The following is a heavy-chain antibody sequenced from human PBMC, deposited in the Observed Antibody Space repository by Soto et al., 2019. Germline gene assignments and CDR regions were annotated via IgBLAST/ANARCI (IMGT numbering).Heavy chain of an antibody. Sequence: QLHLVQSGAEVKKPGSSVKVSCKASGGTFSSYTINWVRQAPGQGLEWLGGIIPMFGTLYYAQKFQGRLTIAADSSTSTAYMALSTVRSDDTAVYYCARKVASSDDAFDIWGQGTMVTVSS. D-gene: IGHD6-6*01. CDR2: IIPMFGTL. CDR3: ARKVASSDDAFDI. V-gene: IGHV1-69*06. J-gene: IGHJ3*02. CDR1: GGTFSSYT.